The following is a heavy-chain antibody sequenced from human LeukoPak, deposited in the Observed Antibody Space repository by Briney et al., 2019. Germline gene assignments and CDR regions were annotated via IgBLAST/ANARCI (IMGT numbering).Heavy chain of an antibody. CDR3: ARGSGTYDF. J-gene: IGHJ4*02. CDR2: ISTSTSTI. CDR1: GFIFSAYA. D-gene: IGHD1-26*01. Sequence: GGSLRLSCAASGFIFSAYAMNWVRQAPGKGLEWVSYISTSTSTIYYADSVKGRFTISRGNAKNSLYLQMNSLRVEDTAVYYCARGSGTYDFWGQGTLVTASS. V-gene: IGHV3-48*01.